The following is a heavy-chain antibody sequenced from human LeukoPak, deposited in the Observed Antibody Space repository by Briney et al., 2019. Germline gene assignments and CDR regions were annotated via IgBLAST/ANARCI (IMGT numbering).Heavy chain of an antibody. J-gene: IGHJ4*02. CDR3: ARVGSIAVAGTRGSFDY. V-gene: IGHV3-30*02. CDR1: GFTFSSYG. CDR2: IRYDGSNK. D-gene: IGHD6-19*01. Sequence: GGSLRLSCAASGFTFSSYGMHWVRQAPGKGLEWVAFIRYDGSNKYYADSVKGRFTISRDNSKNSLYLQMNSLRAEDTAVYYCARVGSIAVAGTRGSFDYWGQGTLVTVSS.